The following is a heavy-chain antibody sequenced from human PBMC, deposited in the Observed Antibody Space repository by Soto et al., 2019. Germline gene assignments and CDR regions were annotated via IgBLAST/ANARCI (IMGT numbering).Heavy chain of an antibody. Sequence: QVQLVESGGGVVQPGRSLRLSCAASGFTFSSFGMHWVRQAPGKGLDWVALMSADGSQKYYADSVKGRFTISRDNSKNTLYMQRLGLRAEDTDVYYCAKDYYVSGSDPLDDWGQGTLVSVSS. V-gene: IGHV3-30*18. J-gene: IGHJ4*02. CDR2: MSADGSQK. D-gene: IGHD3-10*01. CDR1: GFTFSSFG. CDR3: AKDYYVSGSDPLDD.